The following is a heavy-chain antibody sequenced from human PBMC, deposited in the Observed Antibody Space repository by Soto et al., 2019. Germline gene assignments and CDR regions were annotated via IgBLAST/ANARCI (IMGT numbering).Heavy chain of an antibody. CDR2: FDPEDGET. V-gene: IGHV1-24*01. J-gene: IGHJ4*02. CDR3: ATAPNSGYSSSWYPYLFDY. Sequence: ASVKVSCKVSGYTLTESSMHWVRQAPGKGLEWMAGFDPEDGETIYAQKFQGRVTMTEDTSTDTAYMELSSLRSEDTAVYYCATAPNSGYSSSWYPYLFDYWGQGTLVTVSS. D-gene: IGHD6-13*01. CDR1: GYTLTESS.